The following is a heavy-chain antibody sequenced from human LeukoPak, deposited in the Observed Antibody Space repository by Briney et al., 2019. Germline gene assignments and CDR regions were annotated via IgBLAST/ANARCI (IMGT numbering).Heavy chain of an antibody. CDR1: GGSTSGGNW. D-gene: IGHD6-19*01. CDR2: IFHSGST. V-gene: IGHV4-4*02. CDR3: ARGISPGSGWFFDF. Sequence: SGTLSLTCAVSGGSTSGGNWWSGVGQPPGKGREWIGEIFHSGSTNYNTSLKSRVTISVDKSKNQFSLKLTSVTATDTAVYYCARGISPGSGWFFDFWGQGTTVSVSS. J-gene: IGHJ3*01.